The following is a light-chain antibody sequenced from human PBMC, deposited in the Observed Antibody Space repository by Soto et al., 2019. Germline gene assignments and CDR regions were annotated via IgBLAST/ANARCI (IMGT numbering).Light chain of an antibody. J-gene: IGKJ4*01. CDR3: QQRSNWPWPT. Sequence: EIVLTQSPGTLSLSPGERATLSCRASQTVSSGSLAWYQQKPGQAPRLLIYDASNRATGIPARFSGSGSGTDFTLTISSLEPEDFAVYYCQQRSNWPWPTFGGGTKVEIK. V-gene: IGKV3-11*01. CDR2: DAS. CDR1: QTVSSGS.